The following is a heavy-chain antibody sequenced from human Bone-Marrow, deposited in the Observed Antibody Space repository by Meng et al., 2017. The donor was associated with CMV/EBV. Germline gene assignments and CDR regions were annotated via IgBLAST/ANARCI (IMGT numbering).Heavy chain of an antibody. J-gene: IGHJ4*02. CDR3: AREPLRELPGYYYFDY. D-gene: IGHD1-26*01. CDR1: FNFRGNW. CDR2: IKQDGNEK. V-gene: IGHV3-7*01. Sequence: FNFRGNWMSWVRQDQGKGLEWVANIKQDGNEKYYVDSVKGRFTISRDNAKNSLYLQMNSLRAEDTAVYYCAREPLRELPGYYYFDYWGQGTLVTVSS.